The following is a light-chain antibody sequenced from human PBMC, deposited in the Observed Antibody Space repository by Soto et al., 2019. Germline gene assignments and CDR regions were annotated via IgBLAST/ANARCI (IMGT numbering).Light chain of an antibody. J-gene: IGKJ1*01. CDR1: QSVSSSY. CDR2: GAA. Sequence: EIVLTQSPGTLSLSPGERATLSCRASQSVSSSYLAWYQQKPDQAPRLLIYGAASRATGIPDRFSGSGSGTDFTLTISRVEPEDFAVYYCQQYGSSPTWTFGQGTKVEIK. CDR3: QQYGSSPTWT. V-gene: IGKV3-20*01.